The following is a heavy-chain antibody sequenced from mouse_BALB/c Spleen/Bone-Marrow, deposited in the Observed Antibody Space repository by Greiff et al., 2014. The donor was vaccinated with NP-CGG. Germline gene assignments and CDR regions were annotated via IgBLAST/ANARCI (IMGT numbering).Heavy chain of an antibody. CDR3: TRREGNCAFAY. CDR1: GYTFTSYW. D-gene: IGHD2-1*01. Sequence: VQLQQSGAELVRPGASVKLSCKASGYTFTSYWINWVKQRPGQGLEWIGNIYPSDSYTNYNQKFKDKATLTVGKTSSTAYMQLSSPTSEDSAVYYCTRREGNCAFAYWGQGTLVTVSA. J-gene: IGHJ3*01. CDR2: IYPSDSYT. V-gene: IGHV1-69*02.